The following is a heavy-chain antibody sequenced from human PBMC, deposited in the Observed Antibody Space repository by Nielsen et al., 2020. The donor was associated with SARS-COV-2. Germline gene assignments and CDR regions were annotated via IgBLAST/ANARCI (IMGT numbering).Heavy chain of an antibody. CDR1: GFTFSSYG. CDR3: AKDHRGYSYDGGYYYGMDV. V-gene: IGHV3-30*18. Sequence: GESPKISCAASGFTFSSYGMHWVRQAPGKGLEWVAVISYDGSNKYYADSVKGRFTISRDNSKNTLYLQMNSLRAEDTAVYYCAKDHRGYSYDGGYYYGMDVWGQGTTVTVSS. J-gene: IGHJ6*02. D-gene: IGHD5-18*01. CDR2: ISYDGSNK.